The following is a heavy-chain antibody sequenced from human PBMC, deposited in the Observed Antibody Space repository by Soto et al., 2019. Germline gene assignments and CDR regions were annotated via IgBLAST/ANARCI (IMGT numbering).Heavy chain of an antibody. CDR2: IYHSVST. CDR1: GGSISSGGYS. V-gene: IGHV4-30-2*01. Sequence: SETLSLTCAVSGGSISSGGYSWSWIRQPPGKGLECIGYIYHSVSTYYNPSLKSRVTISVDRSKNQFSLKLSSVTAADTAVYYCARHLTYCSAGSCYSDFPYYGMDVWGQGTTVT. D-gene: IGHD2-15*01. CDR3: ARHLTYCSAGSCYSDFPYYGMDV. J-gene: IGHJ6*02.